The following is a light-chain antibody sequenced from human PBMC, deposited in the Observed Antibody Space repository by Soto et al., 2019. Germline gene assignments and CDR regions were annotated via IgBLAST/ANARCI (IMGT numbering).Light chain of an antibody. CDR3: SSYTSSSTYYV. CDR1: SSDVGGYNY. V-gene: IGLV2-14*01. J-gene: IGLJ1*01. CDR2: DVS. Sequence: QSVLTKPASVSGSAGQSITISCTGTSSDVGGYNYVSWYQQHPGKAPKLMIYDVSNRPSGVSNRFSGSKSGNTASLTISGLQAEDEADYYCSSYTSSSTYYVFGTGTKVTVL.